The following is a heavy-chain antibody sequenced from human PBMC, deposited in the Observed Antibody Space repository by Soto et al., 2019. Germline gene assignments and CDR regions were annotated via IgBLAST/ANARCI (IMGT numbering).Heavy chain of an antibody. CDR2: ISRDGGTK. D-gene: IGHD2-21*01. V-gene: IGHV3-30*03. CDR1: GFTVSTYV. CDR3: TGEVASGY. J-gene: IGHJ4*02. Sequence: QVQLVESGGGVVQPGRSLRLSCAVSGFTVSTYVMHWVRQAPGKGLEWVAVISRDGGTKYYADSVKGRFTISRDNSRNTLFLEMNSLRGDDMAVYYCTGEVASGYWGQGTLVTVS.